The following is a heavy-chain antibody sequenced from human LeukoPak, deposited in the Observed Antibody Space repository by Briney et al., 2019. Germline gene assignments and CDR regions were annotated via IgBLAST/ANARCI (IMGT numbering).Heavy chain of an antibody. Sequence: GGSLRLSCAASGFTFDDNAMSWVRQAPGKGLEWVSAISGSGGSTYYADSVKGRFTISRDNSKNTLYLQMNSLRAEDTAVYYCAKSSTGSSGYYYGEFDYWGQGTLVTVSS. V-gene: IGHV3-23*01. D-gene: IGHD3-22*01. CDR2: ISGSGGST. CDR1: GFTFDDNA. CDR3: AKSSTGSSGYYYGEFDY. J-gene: IGHJ4*02.